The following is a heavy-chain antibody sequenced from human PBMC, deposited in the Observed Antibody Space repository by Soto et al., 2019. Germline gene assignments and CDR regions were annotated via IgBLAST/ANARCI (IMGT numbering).Heavy chain of an antibody. Sequence: GGSLRLSCAASGFTFSGSAMHWVRQASGKGLEWVGRIRSKPNTYATAYAASVKGRFTISRDDSKNTAYLQMNSLKTEDTAVYYCTTGEGGGTLRYYYGMDVWGQGTTVTVSS. D-gene: IGHD2-15*01. J-gene: IGHJ6*02. CDR3: TTGEGGGTLRYYYGMDV. CDR1: GFTFSGSA. CDR2: IRSKPNTYAT. V-gene: IGHV3-73*01.